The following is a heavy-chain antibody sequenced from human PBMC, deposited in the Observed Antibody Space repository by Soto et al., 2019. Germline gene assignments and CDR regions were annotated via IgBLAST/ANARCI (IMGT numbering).Heavy chain of an antibody. Sequence: ASVKVSCKASGYTFTSYFMHWVRHAPGQGLEWMGIINPSGGSTSYAQKFQGRVTMTRDTSTSTVYMELSSLRSEDTAVYYCARQYCSGGSCYTLDYWGQGTLVTVSS. J-gene: IGHJ4*02. D-gene: IGHD2-15*01. CDR2: INPSGGST. V-gene: IGHV1-46*01. CDR1: GYTFTSYF. CDR3: ARQYCSGGSCYTLDY.